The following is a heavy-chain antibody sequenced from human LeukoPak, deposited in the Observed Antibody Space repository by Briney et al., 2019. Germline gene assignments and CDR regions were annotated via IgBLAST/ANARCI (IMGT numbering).Heavy chain of an antibody. CDR3: ARTGHSSGWSAYFDY. CDR1: GFTFSSYW. D-gene: IGHD6-19*01. J-gene: IGHJ4*02. Sequence: GGSLRLSCATSGFTFSSYWMSWVRQAPGQGLEWVANIKQTGSEKYYVDSVKGRLTISRDDAKNSLYLQMNSLRVEDTAVYYCARTGHSSGWSAYFDYWGQGTLVTVSS. V-gene: IGHV3-7*01. CDR2: IKQTGSEK.